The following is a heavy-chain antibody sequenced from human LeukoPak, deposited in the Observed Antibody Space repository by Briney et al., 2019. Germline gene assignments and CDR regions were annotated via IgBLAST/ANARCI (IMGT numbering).Heavy chain of an antibody. CDR1: GGSISSGGYY. CDR3: ARAPGYCSSTSCYWGPLGWFDP. V-gene: IGHV4-30-2*01. D-gene: IGHD2-2*01. CDR2: IYHSGST. Sequence: SETLSLTCTVSGGSISSGGYYWSWIRQPPGKGLEWIGYIYHSGSTYYNPSLKSRVTISVDRSKNQFSLKLSSVTAADTAVYYCARAPGYCSSTSCYWGPLGWFDPWGQGTLVTVSS. J-gene: IGHJ5*02.